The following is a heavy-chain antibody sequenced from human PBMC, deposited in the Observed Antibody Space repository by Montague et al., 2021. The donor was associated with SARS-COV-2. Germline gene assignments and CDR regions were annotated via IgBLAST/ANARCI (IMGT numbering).Heavy chain of an antibody. CDR3: AKDGEALAWGTFDI. D-gene: IGHD3-10*01. Sequence: SETLSLTCTVSRDSISSHNYFWAWIRQPPGKGLEWIGGVDYSGLTFYNPSLEGRVTISVDTSKKQFSLKVNSVTAADTAVYYCAKDGEALAWGTFDIWGQGTMVTVSS. CDR1: RDSISSHNYF. CDR2: VDYSGLT. J-gene: IGHJ3*02. V-gene: IGHV4-39*07.